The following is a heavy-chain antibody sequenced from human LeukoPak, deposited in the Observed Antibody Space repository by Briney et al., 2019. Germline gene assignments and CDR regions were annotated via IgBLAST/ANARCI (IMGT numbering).Heavy chain of an antibody. CDR2: IYPGDSDT. CDR1: GYIFANYW. V-gene: IGHV5-51*01. CDR3: ARLDYSNYDY. J-gene: IGHJ4*02. Sequence: GESLKISCKGSGYIFANYWVAWVRQMPGKGLEWMGIIYPGDSDTRYSPSFQGAVTLSADKSTSTAYLQWSSLKASDTAMYYCARLDYSNYDYWGQGTLVTVS. D-gene: IGHD4-11*01.